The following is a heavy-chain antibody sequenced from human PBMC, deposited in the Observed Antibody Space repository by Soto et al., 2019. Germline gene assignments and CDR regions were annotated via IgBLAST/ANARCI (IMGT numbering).Heavy chain of an antibody. Sequence: SETLSLTCTVSGGSISSGGYYWSWIRQHPGKGLEWIGYIYYSGSTYYNPSLKSRVTISVDTSKNQFSLKLSSVTAADTAVYYCASTPSLTTIFGVTRLNWFDPWGQGTRVTVSS. CDR1: GGSISSGGYY. J-gene: IGHJ5*02. CDR2: IYYSGST. V-gene: IGHV4-31*03. D-gene: IGHD3-3*01. CDR3: ASTPSLTTIFGVTRLNWFDP.